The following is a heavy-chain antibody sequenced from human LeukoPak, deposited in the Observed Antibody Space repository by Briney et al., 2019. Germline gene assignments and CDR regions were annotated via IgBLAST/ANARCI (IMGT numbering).Heavy chain of an antibody. Sequence: GRSLRLSCAASGFTFSSYAMSWVRQAPGKGLEWVSAISGSGGSTYYADSVKGRFTISRDNSKNTLYLQMNSLRAEDTAVHYCAKDLSGQNLFDYWGQGTLVTVSS. CDR3: AKDLSGQNLFDY. D-gene: IGHD6-19*01. CDR1: GFTFSSYA. CDR2: ISGSGGST. V-gene: IGHV3-23*01. J-gene: IGHJ4*02.